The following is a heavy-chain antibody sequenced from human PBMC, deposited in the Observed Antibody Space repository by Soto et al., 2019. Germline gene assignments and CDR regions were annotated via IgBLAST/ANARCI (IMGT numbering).Heavy chain of an antibody. D-gene: IGHD3-22*01. J-gene: IGHJ4*02. Sequence: SETLSLTCTVSGGSISSSSYYWGWIRQPPGKGLAWIGSIYYSGSTYYNPSLKGRVTISVDTSKNQFSLKLSSVTAADTAVYYCARTYTYYYDSSGPYYFDYWGQGTLVTVSS. CDR2: IYYSGST. CDR3: ARTYTYYYDSSGPYYFDY. V-gene: IGHV4-39*01. CDR1: GGSISSSSYY.